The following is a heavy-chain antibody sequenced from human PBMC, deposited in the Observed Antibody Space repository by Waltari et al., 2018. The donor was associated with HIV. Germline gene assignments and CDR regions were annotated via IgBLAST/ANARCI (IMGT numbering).Heavy chain of an antibody. Sequence: EVQLVESGGGLVQPGGSLRLSCVASGFSFGSHWMTWVRQAPGKGLEWVANRKQGASERLYVDSVKGRFFISRDDAQKSVFLQMNNLRVGDTAIYYCVRGPSFGDRTDYFVNWGQGTLVTVSS. D-gene: IGHD2-21*02. V-gene: IGHV3-7*01. CDR1: GFSFGSHW. CDR3: VRGPSFGDRTDYFVN. J-gene: IGHJ4*02. CDR2: RKQGASER.